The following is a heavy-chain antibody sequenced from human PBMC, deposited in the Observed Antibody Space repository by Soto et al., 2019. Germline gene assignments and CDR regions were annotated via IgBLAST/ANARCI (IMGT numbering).Heavy chain of an antibody. CDR2: IIPIFGTA. CDR3: ARGGRRIPLNSYYGMDV. V-gene: IGHV1-69*13. D-gene: IGHD2-2*02. J-gene: IGHJ6*02. Sequence: SVKVSCKASGGTFSSYAISWVRQAPGQAREWMGGIIPIFGTANYAQKFQGRVTITADESTCTAYMELSSLRSEDTAVYYCARGGRRIPLNSYYGMDVWGQGATVTVSS. CDR1: GGTFSSYA.